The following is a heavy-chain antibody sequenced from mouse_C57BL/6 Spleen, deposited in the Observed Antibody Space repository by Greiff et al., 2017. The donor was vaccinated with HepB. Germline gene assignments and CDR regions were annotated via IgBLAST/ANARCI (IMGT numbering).Heavy chain of an antibody. CDR1: GYAFTNYL. CDR3: ARSYAMDY. Sequence: QVQLKESGAELVRPGTSVKVSCKASGYAFTNYLIEWVKQRPGQGLEWIGVINPGSGGTNYNEKFKGKATLTADKSSSTAYMQLSSLTSEDSAVYFCARSYAMDYWGQGTSVTVSS. J-gene: IGHJ4*01. CDR2: INPGSGGT. V-gene: IGHV1-54*01.